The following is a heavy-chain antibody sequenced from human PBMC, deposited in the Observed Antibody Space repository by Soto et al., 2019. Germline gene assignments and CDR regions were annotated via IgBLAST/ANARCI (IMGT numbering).Heavy chain of an antibody. CDR1: VFNFNYYP. CDR3: ARLPGALVAVLYIYPLDALEAMSDVDV. V-gene: IGHV3-30-3*01. CDR2: ISFDGSNK. Sequence: QMQLVESGGGVVQPGESLRLSCAGSVFNFNYYPMHWVRQTPGKGLEWVAVISFDGSNKFYADSVKGRFTISKDNSKNMLYLQMNSVRPEDAAVYYCARLPGALVAVLYIYPLDALEAMSDVDVWGQGTTVSVSS. J-gene: IGHJ6*02. D-gene: IGHD6-19*01.